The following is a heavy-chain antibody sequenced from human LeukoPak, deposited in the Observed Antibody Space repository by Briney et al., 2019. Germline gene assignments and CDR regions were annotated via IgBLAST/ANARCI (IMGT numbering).Heavy chain of an antibody. CDR3: AKDLIAGPPDYFDY. CDR1: GFTFTIYA. J-gene: IGHJ4*02. Sequence: GGSLRLSCAVSGFTFTIYAVHWVRQAPGKGLEWVAVTDGSNKYYADSVTGRFTISSDNSKNTLYRQMNSLRGEDTAVYYCAKDLIAGPPDYFDYWGQGTLVTVSS. V-gene: IGHV3-30-3*01. CDR2: TDGSNK. D-gene: IGHD1-14*01.